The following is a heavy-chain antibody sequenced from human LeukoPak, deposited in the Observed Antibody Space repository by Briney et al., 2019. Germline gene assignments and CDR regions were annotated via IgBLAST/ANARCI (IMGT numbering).Heavy chain of an antibody. J-gene: IGHJ4*02. D-gene: IGHD2-2*01. V-gene: IGHV3-7*01. Sequence: GGSLRLSCTAAGFTFSSDHMSWVRQAPGKGLEWVANIIQDGTEEDYVGSVRGRFIISRDNTKNSLFLQMNSLRAEDTAVYYCARVMRRPSAYAHFDYWGQGTLVTVSS. CDR1: GFTFSSDH. CDR3: ARVMRRPSAYAHFDY. CDR2: IIQDGTEE.